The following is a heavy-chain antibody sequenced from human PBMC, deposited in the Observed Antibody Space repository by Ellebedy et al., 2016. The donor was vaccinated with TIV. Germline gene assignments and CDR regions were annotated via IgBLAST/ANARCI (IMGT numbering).Heavy chain of an antibody. Sequence: GGSLRLXCAASGFTFSSYAMHWVRQAPGKGLEWVAVISYDGSNKYYADSVKGRFTISRDNSKNTLYLQMNSLRAEDTAVYYCAKDRSGWYEGWFDPWGQGTLVTVSS. V-gene: IGHV3-30-3*01. CDR1: GFTFSSYA. CDR3: AKDRSGWYEGWFDP. D-gene: IGHD6-19*01. J-gene: IGHJ5*02. CDR2: ISYDGSNK.